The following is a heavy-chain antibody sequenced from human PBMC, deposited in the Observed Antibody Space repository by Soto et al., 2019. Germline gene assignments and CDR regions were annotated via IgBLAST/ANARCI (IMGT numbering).Heavy chain of an antibody. CDR3: ARDEGVTVY. V-gene: IGHV3-33*01. J-gene: IGHJ4*02. D-gene: IGHD3-10*01. Sequence: QVQLVESGGGVVQPGRSLRLSCAASGFTFSSYGMYWVRQAPGKGLEWVAVIWYDGSNKYYEDSVKGRFTISRDNSKNTLYLQMNSRRAEDTAVYYCARDEGVTVYWGQGTLGTVSS. CDR1: GFTFSSYG. CDR2: IWYDGSNK.